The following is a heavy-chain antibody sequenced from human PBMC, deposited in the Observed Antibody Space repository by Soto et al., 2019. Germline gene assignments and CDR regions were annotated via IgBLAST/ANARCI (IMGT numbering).Heavy chain of an antibody. V-gene: IGHV3-73*02. Sequence: EVHLVESGGGLVQPGGSLKLSCAASGITFSDSAMHWVRQASGKGLEWVGRIKSKADNYATAYAASVRGRFIISRDDSKNTAYLHMNSLKTEDTAVYFCTRLSRSGVFWFDPWGRGTLVTVSS. J-gene: IGHJ5*02. CDR3: TRLSRSGVFWFDP. CDR2: IKSKADNYAT. CDR1: GITFSDSA. D-gene: IGHD3-10*01.